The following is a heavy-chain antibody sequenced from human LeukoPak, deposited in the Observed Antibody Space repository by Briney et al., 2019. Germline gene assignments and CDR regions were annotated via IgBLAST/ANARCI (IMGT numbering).Heavy chain of an antibody. V-gene: IGHV3-21*01. Sequence: GGSLTLSCAASGFTFSSYSMNWVRQAPGKGLEWVSSISSSSLYIYYADSVKGRFTISRDNAKNSLYLQMNSLRAEDTAVYYCAELGITMIGGVWGKGTTVTISS. CDR1: GFTFSSYS. J-gene: IGHJ6*04. CDR3: AELGITMIGGV. CDR2: ISSSSLYI. D-gene: IGHD3-10*02.